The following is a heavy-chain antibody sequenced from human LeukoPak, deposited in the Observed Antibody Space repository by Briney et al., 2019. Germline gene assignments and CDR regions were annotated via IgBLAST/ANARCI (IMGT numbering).Heavy chain of an antibody. D-gene: IGHD1-26*01. CDR2: IYPGDTDT. Sequence: GESLKISCKGSGYTFTNYWIGWVRQMPGKGLERMGIIYPGDTDTRYSPSFQGQVTISADKSISTAYLQWTSLKASDTAMYYCARHRRGAEGPSDPFGIWGHGTMVTVSS. CDR1: GYTFTNYW. V-gene: IGHV5-51*01. CDR3: ARHRRGAEGPSDPFGI. J-gene: IGHJ3*02.